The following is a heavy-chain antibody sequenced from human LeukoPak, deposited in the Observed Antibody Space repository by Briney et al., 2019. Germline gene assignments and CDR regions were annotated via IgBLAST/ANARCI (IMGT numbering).Heavy chain of an antibody. D-gene: IGHD6-13*01. CDR1: GGSISSYY. Sequence: SETLSLTCTVSGGSISSYYWSWIRQPPGKGLEWIGYIYYSGSTNYNPSLKSRVTISVDTSKNQFSLKLSSVTAADTAVYYCARSGRARGQAAAGYYFDYWGQGTLVTVSS. J-gene: IGHJ4*02. CDR3: ARSGRARGQAAAGYYFDY. V-gene: IGHV4-59*08. CDR2: IYYSGST.